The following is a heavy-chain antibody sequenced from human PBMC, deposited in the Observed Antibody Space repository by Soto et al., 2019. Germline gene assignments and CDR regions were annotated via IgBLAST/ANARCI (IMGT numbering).Heavy chain of an antibody. D-gene: IGHD6-13*01. V-gene: IGHV3-33*01. CDR1: GFTFSSYG. CDR3: ARDSSSWYGPYYYGMDV. CDR2: IWYDGSNK. Sequence: GGSLRLSCAASGFTFSSYGMHWVRQAPGKGLEWVAVIWYDGSNKYYADSVKGRFTISRDNSKNTLYLQMNSLRAEDTAVYYCARDSSSWYGPYYYGMDVWGQGTTVTVSS. J-gene: IGHJ6*02.